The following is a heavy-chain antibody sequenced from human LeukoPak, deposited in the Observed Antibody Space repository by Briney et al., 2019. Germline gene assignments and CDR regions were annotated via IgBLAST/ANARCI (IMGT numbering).Heavy chain of an antibody. CDR1: GYTFTSYA. D-gene: IGHD3-10*01. Sequence: GASVKVSCKASGYTFTSYAMNWVRQAPGQGLEWMGWINTNTGNPTYAQGFTGRFVFSLDTSVSTAYLQISSLKAEDTAVYYCATSIWFGEKLYYYGMDVWGQGTTVTVSS. CDR2: INTNTGNP. V-gene: IGHV7-4-1*02. J-gene: IGHJ6*02. CDR3: ATSIWFGEKLYYYGMDV.